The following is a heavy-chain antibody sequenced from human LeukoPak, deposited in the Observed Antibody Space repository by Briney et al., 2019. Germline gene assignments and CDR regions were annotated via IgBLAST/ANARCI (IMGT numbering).Heavy chain of an antibody. CDR1: GFTFSSYG. J-gene: IGHJ6*03. CDR2: IWCDGSNK. Sequence: PGGSLRLSCAASGFTFSSYGMHWVRQAPGKGLEWVAVIWCDGSNKYYADSVKGRFTIYRDNSKNTLYLQMNSLRAEDTAVYYCAKVLGQYYYYYMDVWGKGTTVTVSS. CDR3: AKVLGQYYYYYMDV. V-gene: IGHV3-33*06. D-gene: IGHD3-16*01.